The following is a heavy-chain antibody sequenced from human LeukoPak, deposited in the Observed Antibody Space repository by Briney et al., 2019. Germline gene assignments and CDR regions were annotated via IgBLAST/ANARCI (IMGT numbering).Heavy chain of an antibody. CDR3: ARESGYHGSGFDP. CDR2: IKSDGSST. CDR1: GFTFSSYW. D-gene: IGHD3-10*01. V-gene: IGHV3-74*01. Sequence: GGSLRLSCAASGFTFSSYWMHWVRQGPGKGLVWVSGIKSDGSSTRYADSVKGRFTISRDNAKNTLYLQMNSLRDEDTAVYYCARESGYHGSGFDPWGQGTLVTVSS. J-gene: IGHJ5*02.